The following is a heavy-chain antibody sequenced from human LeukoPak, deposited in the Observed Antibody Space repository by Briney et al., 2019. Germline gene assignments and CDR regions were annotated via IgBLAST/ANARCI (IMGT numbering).Heavy chain of an antibody. D-gene: IGHD3-22*01. V-gene: IGHV4-38-2*01. CDR3: AYDSSGYYSFDY. Sequence: PSETLSLTCAVSGYSISSGYYWGWIRQPPGKGLEWIGSIYHSGSTYYNPSLKSRVTISVDTSKNQFSLKLSSVTAADTAVYYCAYDSSGYYSFDYWGQGTLVTVSS. CDR2: IYHSGST. J-gene: IGHJ4*02. CDR1: GYSISSGYY.